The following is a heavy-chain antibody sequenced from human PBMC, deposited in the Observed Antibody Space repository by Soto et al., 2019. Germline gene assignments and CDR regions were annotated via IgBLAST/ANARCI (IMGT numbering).Heavy chain of an antibody. V-gene: IGHV1-2*04. CDR3: ARGGGLRDSYGYRYYFDY. CDR2: INPNSGGT. Sequence: GASVKVSCKASGYTFTGYYMHWVRQAPGQGLEWMGWINPNSGGTNYAQKFQGWVTMTRDTSISTAYMELSRLRSDDTAVYYCARGGGLRDSYGYRYYFDYWGQGTLVTVSS. CDR1: GYTFTGYY. J-gene: IGHJ4*02. D-gene: IGHD5-18*01.